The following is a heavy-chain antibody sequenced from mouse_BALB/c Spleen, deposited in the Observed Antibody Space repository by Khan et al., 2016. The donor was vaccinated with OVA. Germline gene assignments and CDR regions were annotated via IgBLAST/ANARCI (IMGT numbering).Heavy chain of an antibody. J-gene: IGHJ2*01. Sequence: EVELVESGGGLVQPGGSRKLSCAASGFTFSSYGMHWVRQAPEKGLEWVAYISGDSTTIYYADTVKGRFTISRDNPKNTLFLQMTSLMSEDTAMYYCTTSYYYGYYFGYWGPGTTLTVSS. V-gene: IGHV5-17*02. D-gene: IGHD1-1*01. CDR3: TTSYYYGYYFGY. CDR2: ISGDSTTI. CDR1: GFTFSSYG.